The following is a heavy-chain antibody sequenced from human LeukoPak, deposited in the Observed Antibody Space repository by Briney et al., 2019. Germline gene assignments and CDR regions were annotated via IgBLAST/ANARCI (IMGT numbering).Heavy chain of an antibody. CDR1: GYTFTTYA. V-gene: IGHV7-4-1*02. CDR3: ARVQPHYYYYGMDV. Sequence: ASVKVSCKASGYTFTTYAMYWVRQAPGQGLEWMGWINTNTGNPTYALGFTGRFVFSLDTSVSTAYLQISSLKAEDTAVYYCARVQPHYYYYGMDVWGQGTTVTVSS. J-gene: IGHJ6*02. CDR2: INTNTGNP.